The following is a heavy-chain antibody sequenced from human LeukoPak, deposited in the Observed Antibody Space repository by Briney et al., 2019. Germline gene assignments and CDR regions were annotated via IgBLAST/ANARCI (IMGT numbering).Heavy chain of an antibody. CDR1: GGSFSGYY. CDR2: INHSGST. J-gene: IGHJ4*02. V-gene: IGHV4-34*01. D-gene: IGHD3-16*01. CDR3: ARRAMITFGGVSFGY. Sequence: SETLSLTCAVYGGSFSGYYWSWIRQPPGKGLEWIGEINHSGSTNYNPSLKSRVTISVDTSKDQFALKLSSVTAADTAVYYCARRAMITFGGVSFGYWGQGTLVTVSS.